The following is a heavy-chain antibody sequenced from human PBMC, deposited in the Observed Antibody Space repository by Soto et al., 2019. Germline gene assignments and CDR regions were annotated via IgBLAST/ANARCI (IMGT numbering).Heavy chain of an antibody. D-gene: IGHD3-10*01. Sequence: GGSLRPSCPVSGFTVSSYGMHWVRQAAGKGLEWVAVIWYDGSNKYYADSVKGRFTISRNNSKNPLYLQMNSLRAEDTAVYYCAREKVTMVRGDYYGMDVWGQGTTVTVSS. CDR2: IWYDGSNK. J-gene: IGHJ6*02. CDR3: AREKVTMVRGDYYGMDV. CDR1: GFTVSSYG. V-gene: IGHV3-33*01.